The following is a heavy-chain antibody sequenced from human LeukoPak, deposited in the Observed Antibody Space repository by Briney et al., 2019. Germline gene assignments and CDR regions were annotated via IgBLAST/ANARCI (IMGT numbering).Heavy chain of an antibody. V-gene: IGHV4-59*08. CDR1: GGSITASY. D-gene: IGHD2-21*02. CDR3: ARQVVTGYFDF. Sequence: PSETLSLTCTVSGGSITASYWSWIPQPPGKGLEWIGYIYYSGSTNYNPSLRSRVTISVDTSKNQFSLRLSSVTAADTAVYYCARQVVTGYFDFWGQGTLVTVSS. CDR2: IYYSGST. J-gene: IGHJ4*02.